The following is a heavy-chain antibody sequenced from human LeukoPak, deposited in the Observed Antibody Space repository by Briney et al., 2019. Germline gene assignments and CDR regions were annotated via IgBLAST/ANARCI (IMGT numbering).Heavy chain of an antibody. V-gene: IGHV4-59*08. CDR1: GGSISSYH. J-gene: IGHJ4*02. Sequence: SETLSLTCTVSGGSISSYHWSWIRQPPGKGLEWIGYIPYSGNTNYNPSLKTRVTISVDTSKSQFSLKLSSVTAADTAVYFCATMVLDAYTGPIYDYWGQGTLVTVSS. CDR3: ATMVLDAYTGPIYDY. D-gene: IGHD5-24*01. CDR2: IPYSGNT.